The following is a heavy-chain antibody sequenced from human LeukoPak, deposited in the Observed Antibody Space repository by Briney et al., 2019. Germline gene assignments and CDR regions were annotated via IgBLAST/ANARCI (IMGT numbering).Heavy chain of an antibody. Sequence: GGSLRLSCAASGFTFSSYWMSWVRQAPGKGLEWVANIKQDGSEKYYVDSVKGRFTISRDNAKNSLYLQMDSLRAEDTAVYYCARAPLRFLEWWFADYWGPGTLVTVSS. CDR2: IKQDGSEK. J-gene: IGHJ4*02. D-gene: IGHD3-3*01. CDR3: ARAPLRFLEWWFADY. V-gene: IGHV3-7*01. CDR1: GFTFSSYW.